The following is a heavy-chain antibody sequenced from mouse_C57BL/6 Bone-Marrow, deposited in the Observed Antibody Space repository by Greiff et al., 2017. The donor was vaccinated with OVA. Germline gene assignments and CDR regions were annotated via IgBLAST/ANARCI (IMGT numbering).Heavy chain of an antibody. CDR1: GFNIKKTY. D-gene: IGHD1-1*01. Sequence: EVQLQQSVAELVRPGASVKLSCTASGFNIKKTYMHWVKQRPEQGLEWIGRIDPANGNTTYAPKFQGKATITADTSSNTAYLQLSSLTSEDTAIYYWARKTTVVGAPFDYWGQGTTLTVSS. CDR2: IDPANGNT. V-gene: IGHV14-3*01. CDR3: ARKTTVVGAPFDY. J-gene: IGHJ2*01.